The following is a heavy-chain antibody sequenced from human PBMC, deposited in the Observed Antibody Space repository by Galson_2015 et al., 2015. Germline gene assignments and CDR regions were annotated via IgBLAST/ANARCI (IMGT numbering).Heavy chain of an antibody. J-gene: IGHJ6*04. CDR3: ARDGPGVLRFLDV. CDR1: GFTFRDYS. Sequence: SLRLSCAASGFTFRDYSMNWVRQAPGKGLEWISYISIGGSTIYYADSVKGRFTISRDNAKNSLYLQMNSLRDEDTAVYYCARDGPGVLRFLDVWGKGTTVTVSS. D-gene: IGHD3-3*01. V-gene: IGHV3-48*02. CDR2: ISIGGSTI.